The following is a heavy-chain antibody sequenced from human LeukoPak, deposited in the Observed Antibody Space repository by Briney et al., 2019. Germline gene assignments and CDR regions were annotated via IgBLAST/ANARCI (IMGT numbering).Heavy chain of an antibody. J-gene: IGHJ4*02. CDR3: AKGRTIRFGEFPSDY. CDR2: IYSGGST. CDR1: GFTVSSNY. V-gene: IGHV3-53*05. Sequence: GGSLRLSCAASGFTVSSNYMSWVRQAPGKGLEWVSVIYSGGSTYYADSVKGRFTISRDNSKNTLYLQMNSLRAEDTAVYYCAKGRTIRFGEFPSDYWGQGTLVTVSS. D-gene: IGHD3-10*01.